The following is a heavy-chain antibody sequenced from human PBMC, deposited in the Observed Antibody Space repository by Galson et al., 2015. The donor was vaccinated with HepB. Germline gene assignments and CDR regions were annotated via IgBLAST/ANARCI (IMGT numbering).Heavy chain of an antibody. CDR3: ARADSDISGYSVIYAFDM. V-gene: IGHV3-21*01. J-gene: IGHJ3*02. Sequence: SLRLSCAASGFAFSTYSMNWVRQAPGKGLEWVSSISSRSSHIYYAESVKGRFTISRDNAKNSLYLQVNSLRAKDTAVYYCARADSDISGYSVIYAFDMWGQGTMVTVSS. CDR1: GFAFSTYS. D-gene: IGHD3-22*01. CDR2: ISSRSSHI.